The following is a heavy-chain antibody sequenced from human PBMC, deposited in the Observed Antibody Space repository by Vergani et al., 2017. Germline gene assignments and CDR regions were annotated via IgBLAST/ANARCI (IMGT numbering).Heavy chain of an antibody. V-gene: IGHV4-61*02. Sequence: QVQLQESGPGLVKPSQTLSLTCTVSGGSISSGSYYWSWIRQPAGKGLEWIGRIYTSGSTNYNPSLKSRVTISVDTSKNQCSLKLSSVTAADTAVYYCARDGVYYDSSGYYSADAFDIWGQGTMVTVSS. CDR1: GGSISSGSYY. CDR2: IYTSGST. CDR3: ARDGVYYDSSGYYSADAFDI. D-gene: IGHD3-22*01. J-gene: IGHJ3*02.